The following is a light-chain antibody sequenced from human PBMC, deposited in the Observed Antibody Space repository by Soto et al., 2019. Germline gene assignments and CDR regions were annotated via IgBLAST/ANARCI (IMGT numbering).Light chain of an antibody. CDR3: QQSYSTPRT. CDR1: QSISNY. J-gene: IGKJ1*01. CDR2: AAS. Sequence: DIQMTQSPSSLSASVGDRVTITCRASQSISNYLNWYQQKPGKAPKLLMFAASSLQSGVPSRFSGGRSGTDFTLTISSLQPEDFATYYFQQSYSTPRTFGQGTKVEIK. V-gene: IGKV1-39*01.